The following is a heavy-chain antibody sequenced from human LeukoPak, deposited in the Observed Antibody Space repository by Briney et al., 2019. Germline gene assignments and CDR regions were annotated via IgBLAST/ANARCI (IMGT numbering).Heavy chain of an antibody. CDR1: GFTFSSSA. Sequence: GGSLRLSCAASGFTFSSSAMSWVRPAPGKGPEWVSGISGNGGTTYYAHSVKGRFTISRDNSKNTLYLQMNSLRAEDTALYYCAKDRLVHDSWGQGTLVTVSS. CDR3: AKDRLVHDS. D-gene: IGHD6-13*01. V-gene: IGHV3-23*01. J-gene: IGHJ4*02. CDR2: ISGNGGTT.